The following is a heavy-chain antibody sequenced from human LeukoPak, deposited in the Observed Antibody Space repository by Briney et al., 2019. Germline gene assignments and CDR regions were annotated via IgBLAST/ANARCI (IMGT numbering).Heavy chain of an antibody. CDR2: IYYSGST. CDR3: ARDVDTAMVLGAFDI. Sequence: PSETLSLTCTVSGGSISSSSYYWSWIRQPPGKGLEWIGYIYYSGSTNYNPSLKSRVTISVDTSKNQFSLKLSSVTAADTAVYYCARDVDTAMVLGAFDIWGQGTMVTVSS. D-gene: IGHD5-18*01. V-gene: IGHV4-61*01. CDR1: GGSISSSSYY. J-gene: IGHJ3*02.